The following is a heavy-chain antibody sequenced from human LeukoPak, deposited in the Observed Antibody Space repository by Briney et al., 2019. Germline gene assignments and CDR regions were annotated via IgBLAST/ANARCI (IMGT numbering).Heavy chain of an antibody. D-gene: IGHD4-17*01. V-gene: IGHV4-31*03. J-gene: IGHJ4*02. CDR2: IYYSGST. CDR3: ARVQMTTVMVAIDY. CDR1: GGSISSGGYY. Sequence: PLQTLSLTCTVSGGSISSGGYYWSWIRQHPGKGLEWIGYIYYSGSTYYNPSLKSRVTISVDTSKNQFSLKLSSVTAADTAVYYCARVQMTTVMVAIDYWGQGTLVTVSS.